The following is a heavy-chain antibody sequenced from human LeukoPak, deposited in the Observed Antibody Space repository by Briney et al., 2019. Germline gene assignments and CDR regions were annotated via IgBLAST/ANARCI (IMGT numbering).Heavy chain of an antibody. CDR2: IRESGGGT. D-gene: IGHD1-26*01. CDR1: GITVSNYD. V-gene: IGHV3-23*01. J-gene: IGHJ4*02. CDR3: AKDRQATGDY. Sequence: GGSLRLSCVVSGITVSNYDMSWVRQAPGKGLEWVSGIRESGGGTNYADSVKGRFTISRDNSKNTVYLQMNSLRAEDTAVYYCAKDRQATGDYWGQGTLVTVSS.